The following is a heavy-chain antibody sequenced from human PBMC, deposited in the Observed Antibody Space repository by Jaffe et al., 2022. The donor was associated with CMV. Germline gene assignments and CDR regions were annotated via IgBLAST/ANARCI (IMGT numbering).Heavy chain of an antibody. Sequence: QVQLQQWGAGLLKPSETLSLTCAVYGGSFSGYYWSWIRQPPGKGLEWIGEINHSGSTNYNPSLKSRVTISVDTSKNQFSLKLSSVTAADTAVYYCARGGNTGYSSGWYGYYFDYWGQGTLVTVSS. J-gene: IGHJ4*02. CDR2: INHSGST. V-gene: IGHV4-34*01. CDR3: ARGGNTGYSSGWYGYYFDY. CDR1: GGSFSGYY. D-gene: IGHD6-19*01.